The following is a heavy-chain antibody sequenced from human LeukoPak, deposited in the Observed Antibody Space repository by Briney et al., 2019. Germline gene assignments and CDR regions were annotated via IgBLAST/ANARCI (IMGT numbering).Heavy chain of an antibody. Sequence: GGSLRLSCAASGFTFSSYWMHWVRQAPGKGLVWVSRIKSDGKTNYAGSVKGRFTISRDNAKNTVSLQMNSLRAEDTGVYYCARAPSEIGGYYPEYFRHWGQGTLVTVSS. CDR3: ARAPSEIGGYYPEYFRH. CDR2: IKSDGKT. D-gene: IGHD3-22*01. V-gene: IGHV3-74*01. CDR1: GFTFSSYW. J-gene: IGHJ1*01.